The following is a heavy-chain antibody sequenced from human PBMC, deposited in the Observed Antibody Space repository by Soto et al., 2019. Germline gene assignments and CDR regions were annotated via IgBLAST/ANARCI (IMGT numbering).Heavy chain of an antibody. CDR1: GGSISSYY. V-gene: IGHV4-59*01. D-gene: IGHD3-16*01. Sequence: TSETLSLTCTVSGGSISSYYWSWIRQPPGKGLEWIGYIYYSGSTNYNPSLKSRVTISVDTSKNQFSLKLGSVTAADTAVYYCARVPRGSNWFDPWGQGTLVTVSS. CDR3: ARVPRGSNWFDP. J-gene: IGHJ5*02. CDR2: IYYSGST.